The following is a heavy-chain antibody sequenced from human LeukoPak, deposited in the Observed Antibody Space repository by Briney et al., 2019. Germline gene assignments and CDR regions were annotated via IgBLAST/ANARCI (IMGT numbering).Heavy chain of an antibody. J-gene: IGHJ4*02. CDR2: INGDGRRT. D-gene: IGHD5-18*01. CDR3: ARGGGYSYGSFDY. Sequence: GGSLRLSCAASGFTFSNYHMHWVRQAPGQGLVWVSRINGDGRRTNHADSVKGRFTISRDNARNTLYLQMNSLRAEDTAVYYCARGGGYSYGSFDYWGQGTLVTVSS. CDR1: GFTFSNYH. V-gene: IGHV3-74*01.